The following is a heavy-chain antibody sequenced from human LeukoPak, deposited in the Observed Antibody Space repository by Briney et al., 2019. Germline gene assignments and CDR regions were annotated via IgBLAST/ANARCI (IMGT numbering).Heavy chain of an antibody. J-gene: IGHJ6*02. D-gene: IGHD2-15*01. CDR3: ARVQAVGVPVAMDV. V-gene: IGHV1-69*04. CDR1: GGTFTKNA. Sequence: SVKVSCKASGGTFTKNALNWVRQAPGQGLEWMGRVIPVVGVTRNAQKFQGRLTITADTSSTTAYMELSSLTSEDTAVYYCARVQAVGVPVAMDVWGQGTTVTVSS. CDR2: VIPVVGVT.